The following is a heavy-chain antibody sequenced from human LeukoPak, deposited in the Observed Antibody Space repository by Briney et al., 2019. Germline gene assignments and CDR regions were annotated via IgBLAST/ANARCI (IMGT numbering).Heavy chain of an antibody. J-gene: IGHJ4*02. D-gene: IGHD3-22*01. CDR1: GGSISSYY. V-gene: IGHV4-59*12. CDR2: ISYSGST. CDR3: ARGRYDSSGYYPLYYFDY. Sequence: SETLSLTCTVSGGSISSYYWSWIRQPPGKALEWIAYISYSGSTIYNPSLMSRVIISVDTSKNQFSLKLSSVTAADTAVYYCARGRYDSSGYYPLYYFDYWGQGTLVTVSS.